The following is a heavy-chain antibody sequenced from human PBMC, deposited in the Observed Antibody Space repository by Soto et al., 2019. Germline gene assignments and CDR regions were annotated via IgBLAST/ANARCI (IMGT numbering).Heavy chain of an antibody. CDR2: INPNSGGT. Sequence: QVQLVQSGAEVKKPGASVNVSCEASGYTFTGSSIHWVRQAPGQGLEWMGYINPNSGGTIFAQKFQGRVTMTRDTSISTAYMEFSMVAADDTAVYYCARDLNGDPNYWGQGTLVTVSS. V-gene: IGHV1-2*02. D-gene: IGHD7-27*01. CDR1: GYTFTGSS. J-gene: IGHJ4*02. CDR3: ARDLNGDPNY.